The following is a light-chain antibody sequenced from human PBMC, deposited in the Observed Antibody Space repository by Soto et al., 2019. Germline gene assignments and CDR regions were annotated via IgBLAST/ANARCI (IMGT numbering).Light chain of an antibody. V-gene: IGLV4-69*01. CDR2: LNADDRH. CDR3: QTWGTGSLGHWHSV. Sequence: QPVLTQSPSASASLGASVKLTCTLSRGHSSYAVEWHQQLPEKGPRYFRELNADDRHTQGDGIPDRFSGSSSGAERYLTISSLQSEANDYSQTWGTGSLGHWHSVFGGGTQLTVL. J-gene: IGLJ3*02. CDR1: RGHSSYA.